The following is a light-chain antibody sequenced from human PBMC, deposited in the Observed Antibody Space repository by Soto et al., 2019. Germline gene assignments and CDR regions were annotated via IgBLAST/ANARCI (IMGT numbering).Light chain of an antibody. CDR2: AAS. CDR3: QQYYSYPS. Sequence: AIRMTQSPSSLSASTGDRVTITCRASQGISSYLAWYQQKPGKAPKLLIYAASTLQSGVPSRFSGSGSGTDFTLTISCLQSEDFATYYCQQYYSYPSSGPGTKVDIK. V-gene: IGKV1-8*01. CDR1: QGISSY. J-gene: IGKJ3*01.